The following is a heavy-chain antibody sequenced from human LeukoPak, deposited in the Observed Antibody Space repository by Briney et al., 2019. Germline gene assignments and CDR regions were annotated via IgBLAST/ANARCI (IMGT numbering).Heavy chain of an antibody. D-gene: IGHD3-3*02. Sequence: GRSLRLSCAASGFTFSSYGMHWVRQAPGKGLEWVAVIWYDGSNKYYADSAKGRFTISRDNSKNTLYLQMNSLRAEDTAVYYCAREWHSYYYGMDVWGQGTTVTVSS. CDR1: GFTFSSYG. J-gene: IGHJ6*02. V-gene: IGHV3-33*01. CDR3: AREWHSYYYGMDV. CDR2: IWYDGSNK.